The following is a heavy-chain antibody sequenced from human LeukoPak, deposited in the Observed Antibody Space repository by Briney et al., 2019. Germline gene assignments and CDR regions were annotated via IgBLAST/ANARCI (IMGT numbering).Heavy chain of an antibody. CDR2: IYTSGST. CDR1: GGSISSYY. V-gene: IGHV4-4*07. J-gene: IGHJ5*02. D-gene: IGHD6-19*01. Sequence: PSETLSLTCTVSGGSISSYYWSWIRQPAGKGLEWIGRIYTSGSTNYNPSLKSRVTMSVDTSKNQFSLKLSSVTAADTAVYYCARGLYSSGWYGNWFDPWGQGTLVTVSS. CDR3: ARGLYSSGWYGNWFDP.